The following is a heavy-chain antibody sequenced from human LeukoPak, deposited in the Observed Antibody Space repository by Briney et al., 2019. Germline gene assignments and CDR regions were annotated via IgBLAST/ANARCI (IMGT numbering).Heavy chain of an antibody. J-gene: IGHJ5*02. CDR2: IYYSGNT. Sequence: SETLSLTCTVSGVSISSSNSYWGWIRQPPGKGLEWIGSIYYSGNTYYNASLKSQVSISIDTSKNQFSLRLTSVTAADTAVYYCARHGYGSGSYRWFDPWGQGTLVTVSS. V-gene: IGHV4-39*01. CDR1: GVSISSSNSY. D-gene: IGHD3-10*01. CDR3: ARHGYGSGSYRWFDP.